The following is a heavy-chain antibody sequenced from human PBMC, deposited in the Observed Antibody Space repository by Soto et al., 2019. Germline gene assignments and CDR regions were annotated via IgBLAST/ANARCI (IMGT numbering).Heavy chain of an antibody. CDR2: ISYDGNNK. CDR3: AKDHLPSTVTTPGY. D-gene: IGHD4-17*01. V-gene: IGHV3-30*18. CDR1: GFTFSNYG. Sequence: QVQLVESGGGLVQPGRSLRLSCAASGFTFSNYGMHWVRQPPGKGLEWVAVISYDGNNKYYADSVKGRFTIARDNSKNTLFLQMDSLRAEDTAVYYCAKDHLPSTVTTPGYWGQGTLVTVSS. J-gene: IGHJ4*02.